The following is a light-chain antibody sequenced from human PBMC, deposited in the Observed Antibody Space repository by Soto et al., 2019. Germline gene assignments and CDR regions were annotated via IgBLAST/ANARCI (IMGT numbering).Light chain of an antibody. V-gene: IGKV4-1*01. CDR1: QSVLNTSNNKNY. Sequence: DIVMTQFPESLTVSLGERATINCKSSQSVLNTSNNKNYLGWYQQKPGQPHKLLIYWAYSRESGVHDRFSGSGSGTDFTLTIRSLQPEDVAFYSCKQYFSLPLTFGGGTKVDIK. CDR2: WAY. CDR3: KQYFSLPLT. J-gene: IGKJ4*01.